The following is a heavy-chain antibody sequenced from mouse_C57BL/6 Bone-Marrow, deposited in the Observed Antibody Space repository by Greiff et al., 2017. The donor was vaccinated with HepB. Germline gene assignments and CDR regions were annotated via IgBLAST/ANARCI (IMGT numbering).Heavy chain of an antibody. D-gene: IGHD2-4*01. CDR3: ARARDYDGFAY. V-gene: IGHV1-19*01. Sequence: EVKLQESGPVLVKPGASVKMSCKASGYTFTDYYMNWVKQSHGKSLEWIGVINPYNGGTSYNQKFKGKATLTVDKSSSTAYMELNSLTSEDSAVYYCARARDYDGFAYWGQGTLVTVSA. CDR2: INPYNGGT. J-gene: IGHJ3*01. CDR1: GYTFTDYY.